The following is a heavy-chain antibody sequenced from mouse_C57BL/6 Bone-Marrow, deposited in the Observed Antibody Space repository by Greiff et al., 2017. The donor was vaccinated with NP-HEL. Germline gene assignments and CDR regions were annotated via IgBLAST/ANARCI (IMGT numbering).Heavy chain of an antibody. Sequence: QVQLQQPGAELVMPGASVKLSCKASGYTFTSYWMHWVKQRPGQGLEWIGEIDPSDSYTNSNQKFKGKSTLTVDKSSSTAYMQLSSLTSEDSAVYYCARYSYYYGSSYLYWYFDVWGTGTTVTVSS. V-gene: IGHV1-69*01. CDR3: ARYSYYYGSSYLYWYFDV. CDR2: IDPSDSYT. D-gene: IGHD1-1*01. J-gene: IGHJ1*03. CDR1: GYTFTSYW.